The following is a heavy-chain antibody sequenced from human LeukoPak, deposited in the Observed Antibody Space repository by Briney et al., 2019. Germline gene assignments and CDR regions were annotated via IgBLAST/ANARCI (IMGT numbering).Heavy chain of an antibody. J-gene: IGHJ6*02. Sequence: GASVKVSCKASGYTFTSYGISWVRQAPGQGLEWMGWISAYNGNTNYAQKLQGRVTMTTDTSTSTAYMGLRSLRSDDTAVYYCARDGSSSWYYYCGMDVWGQGTTVTVSS. CDR3: ARDGSSSWYYYCGMDV. V-gene: IGHV1-18*01. D-gene: IGHD6-13*01. CDR2: ISAYNGNT. CDR1: GYTFTSYG.